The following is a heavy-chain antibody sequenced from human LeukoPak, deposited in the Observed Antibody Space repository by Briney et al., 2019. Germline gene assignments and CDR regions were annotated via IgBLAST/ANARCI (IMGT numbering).Heavy chain of an antibody. CDR3: AKPFSTYYYDSSGYLGDAFDI. Sequence: TGGSLRLSCAASGFTFSSYAMSWVRQAPGKGLEWVSAISGSGGSTYYADSVKGRFTISRDNSKNTLYLQMNSLRAEDTAVYYCAKPFSTYYYDSSGYLGDAFDIWGQGTMVTVSS. CDR2: ISGSGGST. J-gene: IGHJ3*02. CDR1: GFTFSSYA. D-gene: IGHD3-22*01. V-gene: IGHV3-23*01.